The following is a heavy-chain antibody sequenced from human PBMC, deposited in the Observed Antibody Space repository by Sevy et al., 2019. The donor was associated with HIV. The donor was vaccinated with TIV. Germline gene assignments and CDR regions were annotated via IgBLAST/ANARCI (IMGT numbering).Heavy chain of an antibody. D-gene: IGHD3-22*01. CDR2: ISRTNIYI. Sequence: GGSLRLSCAASGFNFSASTMNWVRQAPGKGLEWVSSISRTNIYIYYADSLKGRFTISRDNAKNSVYLQMNNLRAEDTAVYYCVREYYQCDSSSCPGGWFDPWGQGTLVTVSS. J-gene: IGHJ5*02. V-gene: IGHV3-21*06. CDR1: GFNFSAST. CDR3: VREYYQCDSSSCPGGWFDP.